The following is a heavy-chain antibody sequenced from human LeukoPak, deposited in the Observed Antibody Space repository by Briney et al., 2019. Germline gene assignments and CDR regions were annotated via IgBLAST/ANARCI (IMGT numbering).Heavy chain of an antibody. CDR3: AREKREHYGSGSSLDY. V-gene: IGHV3-48*01. CDR2: ISSSSSTI. D-gene: IGHD3-10*01. CDR1: GFTFSSYA. Sequence: GGSLRLSCAASGFTFSSYAMSWVRQAPGKGLEWGSYISSSSSTIYYADSVKGRFTISRDNAKNSLYLQMHSLRAEDTAVYYCAREKREHYGSGSSLDYWGQGTLVTVSS. J-gene: IGHJ4*02.